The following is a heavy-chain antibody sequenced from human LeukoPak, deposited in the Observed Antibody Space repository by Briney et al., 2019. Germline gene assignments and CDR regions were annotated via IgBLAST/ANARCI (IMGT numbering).Heavy chain of an antibody. D-gene: IGHD3-10*01. J-gene: IGHJ4*02. Sequence: PGGSLRLSCAASGFTFSSYAMTWVRQAPGKGLEWISSISSGAGTYYADSVKGRFTISRDNSKNTLYLQMNSLRAEDTAIFYCARGHYYASGNYYTFDYWGQGTLVTVSS. V-gene: IGHV3-23*01. CDR3: ARGHYYASGNYYTFDY. CDR2: ISSGAGT. CDR1: GFTFSSYA.